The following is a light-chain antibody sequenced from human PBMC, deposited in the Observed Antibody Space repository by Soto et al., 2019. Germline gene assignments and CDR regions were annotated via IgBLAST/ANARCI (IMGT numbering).Light chain of an antibody. CDR1: QSFSDL. CDR2: DAY. Sequence: EVVLTQSPVTLSLSPGERATRTGRASQSFSDLLAWYQQKRGQAPRLIIYDAYNRATGIPPRFSGSGSGTDFTLNISRLAPEDSAVYYCQQRHRWPITFGQGTQLEIK. CDR3: QQRHRWPIT. J-gene: IGKJ5*01. V-gene: IGKV3-11*01.